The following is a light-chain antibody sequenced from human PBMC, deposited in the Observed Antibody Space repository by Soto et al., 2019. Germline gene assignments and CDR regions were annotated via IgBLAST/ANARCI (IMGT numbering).Light chain of an antibody. CDR2: DVS. J-gene: IGLJ1*01. CDR3: SSFSVASPL. Sequence: QSVLTQPASMSGSPGQSVTISCAETSSDIDGYNYVSWYQHHPGTAPKLIIYDVSSRPSGVSHRFSASKSGNTASLTISGLQAEDEADYYCSSFSVASPLFGTGTKVTVL. CDR1: SSDIDGYNY. V-gene: IGLV2-14*01.